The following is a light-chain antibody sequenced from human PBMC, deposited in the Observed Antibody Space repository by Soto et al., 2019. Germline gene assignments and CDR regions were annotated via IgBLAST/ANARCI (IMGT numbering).Light chain of an antibody. CDR2: AAS. CDR3: HQSNSFPRT. J-gene: IGKJ1*01. V-gene: IGKV1-12*01. Sequence: DIQMTQSPSSVSASVGDRVTITCRASQGISSWLAWYQHKPGKAPKLLIYAASILRSGVPSRFSGGGSGTDFPVTNSSLKPEDFATYYCHQSNSFPRTFGQGTKVEIK. CDR1: QGISSW.